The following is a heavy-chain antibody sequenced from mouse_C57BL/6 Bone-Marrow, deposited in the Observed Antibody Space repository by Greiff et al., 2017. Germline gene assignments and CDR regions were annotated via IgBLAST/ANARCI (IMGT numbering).Heavy chain of an antibody. CDR3: ASNWDGAMDY. V-gene: IGHV5-6*01. CDR2: ISSGGSYT. J-gene: IGHJ4*01. CDR1: GFTFSSYG. D-gene: IGHD4-1*01. Sequence: EVHLVESGGDLVKPGGSLKLSCAASGFTFSSYGMSWVRQTPDKRLEWVATISSGGSYTYYPDSVKGRFTISRDNAKNTLYLQMSSLKSEDTAMYYCASNWDGAMDYWGQGTSVTVSA.